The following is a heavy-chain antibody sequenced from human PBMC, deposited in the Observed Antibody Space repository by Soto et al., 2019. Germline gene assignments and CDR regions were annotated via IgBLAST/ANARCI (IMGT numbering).Heavy chain of an antibody. CDR3: ARGERQQQRDS. Sequence: SETLSLTCTVSGGSVSSGSYYWSWIRQPPGKGLEWIGYIYYSGSTKYNPSLKSRVTISVDTSKNQFSLKLSSVTAADTAVYFCARGERQQQRDSWGQGTLVTVSS. V-gene: IGHV4-61*01. CDR2: IYYSGST. J-gene: IGHJ4*02. CDR1: GGSVSSGSYY. D-gene: IGHD6-13*01.